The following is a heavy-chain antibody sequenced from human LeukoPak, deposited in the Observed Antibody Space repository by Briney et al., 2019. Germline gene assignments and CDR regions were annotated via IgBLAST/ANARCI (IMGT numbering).Heavy chain of an antibody. D-gene: IGHD4-17*01. CDR3: VKEDHYGDYVQIDH. CDR1: GFSFGSSV. CDR2: ITADGGGT. J-gene: IGHJ4*02. V-gene: IGHV3-23*01. Sequence: GGSLRLSCAASGFSFGSSVMSWVRQAPGKGLEWVSAITADGGGTNHADPVKGRFTISRDNSKSTLYSQMNSLRAEDTAVYYCVKEDHYGDYVQIDHWGQGTLVTVSS.